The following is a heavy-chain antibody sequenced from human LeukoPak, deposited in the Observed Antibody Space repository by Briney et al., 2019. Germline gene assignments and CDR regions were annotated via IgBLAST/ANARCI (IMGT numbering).Heavy chain of an antibody. V-gene: IGHV4-39*01. D-gene: IGHD2-2*01. CDR3: ARQGRGCSSSSCYSD. CDR2: VYDSGSA. CDR1: GGSISSSHFY. Sequence: SETLSLTCTVSGGSISSSHFYWGWIRQTPGKGLEWIGSVYDSGSAYHNPSITSRVTISVDVSKNQFSLNLRSVTAAATAVYYCARQGRGCSSSSCYSDWGQGTMVTVSS. J-gene: IGHJ4*02.